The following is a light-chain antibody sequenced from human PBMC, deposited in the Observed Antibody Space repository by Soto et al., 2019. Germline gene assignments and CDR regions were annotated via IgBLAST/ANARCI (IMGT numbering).Light chain of an antibody. V-gene: IGLV2-14*01. J-gene: IGLJ1*01. Sequence: QSALTQPASVSGSPGQSITISCTGTNSDVGGYNYVSWYQQYPGKAPKLMIYEVSNRPSGVSNRFSGSKSGNTASLTISGLQAEDEADYYCTSYIRSSTLDYVFGTGTKLTVL. CDR1: NSDVGGYNY. CDR3: TSYIRSSTLDYV. CDR2: EVS.